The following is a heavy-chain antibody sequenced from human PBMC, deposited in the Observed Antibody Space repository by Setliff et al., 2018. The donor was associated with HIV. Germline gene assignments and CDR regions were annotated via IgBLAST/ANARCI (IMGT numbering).Heavy chain of an antibody. CDR3: ARGKGSSGYYYYYYMDV. J-gene: IGHJ6*03. Sequence: ASVKVSCKASGYTFTSYAMHWVRQAPGQRLEWMGWINAGNGNTKYSQKFQGRVTITRDTSASTAYMELSSLRSEDTAVYYCARGKGSSGYYYYYYMDVWGKGTTVTVSS. D-gene: IGHD3-10*01. CDR2: INAGNGNT. CDR1: GYTFTSYA. V-gene: IGHV1-3*01.